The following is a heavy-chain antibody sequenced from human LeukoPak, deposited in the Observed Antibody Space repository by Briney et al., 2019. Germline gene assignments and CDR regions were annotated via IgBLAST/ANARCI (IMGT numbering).Heavy chain of an antibody. Sequence: GGSLRLSCTASGFTFSTFHMHWVRQAPGKGLEWVSAISGSGGSTYYADSVRGRFTISRDNSKNTLYLQMNSLRAEDTAVYYCAKGDSSGLNYDYWGQGTLVTVSS. CDR3: AKGDSSGLNYDY. J-gene: IGHJ4*02. D-gene: IGHD6-19*01. CDR1: GFTFSTFH. V-gene: IGHV3-23*01. CDR2: ISGSGGST.